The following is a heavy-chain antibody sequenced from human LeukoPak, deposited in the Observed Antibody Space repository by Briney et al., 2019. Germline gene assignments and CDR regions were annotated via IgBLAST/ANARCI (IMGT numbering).Heavy chain of an antibody. CDR3: ARGTIAAAGTGDY. CDR1: VGTFSSYA. V-gene: IGHV1-69*04. CDR2: IIPILGIA. D-gene: IGHD6-13*01. Sequence: GASVKVSCKSSVGTFSSYAIRWVRQAPGQGLEWMGRIIPILGIANYAQKCQGRVTITADKSTSTAYMELSRLRSEDTAVYYCARGTIAAAGTGDYWGQGTLVTVSS. J-gene: IGHJ4*02.